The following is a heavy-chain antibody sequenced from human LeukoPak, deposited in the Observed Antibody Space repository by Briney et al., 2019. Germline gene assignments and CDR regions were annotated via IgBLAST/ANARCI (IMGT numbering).Heavy chain of an antibody. CDR3: ALPAVAGTPRYAFDI. CDR1: GYTFTSYY. CDR2: INPSGGST. Sequence: GASVKVSCKASGYTFTSYYMHWVRQAPGQGLEWMGIINPSGGSTSYAQKFQGRVTMTRDMSTSTVYMELSSLRSEDTAVYYCALPAVAGTPRYAFDIWGQGTMVTVSS. V-gene: IGHV1-46*01. D-gene: IGHD6-19*01. J-gene: IGHJ3*02.